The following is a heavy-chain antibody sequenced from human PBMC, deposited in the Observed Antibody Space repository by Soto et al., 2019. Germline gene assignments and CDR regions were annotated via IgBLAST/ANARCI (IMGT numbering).Heavy chain of an antibody. D-gene: IGHD3-9*01. CDR2: IYYSGST. Sequence: PSETLSLTCTVSGGSVSSGSYYWSWIRQPPGKGLEWIGYIYYSGSTNYNPSLKSRVTISVDTSKNQFSLKLSSVTAADTAVYYCARDEYFAWLGAFDIWGQRTMVTVSS. V-gene: IGHV4-61*01. CDR1: GGSVSSGSYY. CDR3: ARDEYFAWLGAFDI. J-gene: IGHJ3*02.